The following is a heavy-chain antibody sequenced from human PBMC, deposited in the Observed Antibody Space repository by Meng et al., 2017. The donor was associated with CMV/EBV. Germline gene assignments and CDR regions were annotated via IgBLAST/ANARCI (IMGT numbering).Heavy chain of an antibody. CDR1: GFTFSDYY. V-gene: IGHV3-11*04. Sequence: GGSLRLSCAVSGFTFSDYYMSWIRQAPGKWLEWVSYISSSGSTIYYADSVKGRFTISRDNAKNSLYLQMNSLRAEDTAVYYCARMGSRYGSSWYMGSNWFDPWGQGTLVTVSS. CDR3: ARMGSRYGSSWYMGSNWFDP. J-gene: IGHJ5*02. D-gene: IGHD6-13*01. CDR2: ISSSGSTI.